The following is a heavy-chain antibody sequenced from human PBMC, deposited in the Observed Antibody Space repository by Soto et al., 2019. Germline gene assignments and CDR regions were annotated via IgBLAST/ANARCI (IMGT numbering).Heavy chain of an antibody. CDR2: IYYSGST. J-gene: IGHJ4*02. V-gene: IGHV4-61*01. CDR1: GGSVSSGSYY. CDR3: AREEYYDRSGYYLFDY. D-gene: IGHD3-22*01. Sequence: SETLSLTCTVSGGSVSSGSYYWSWIRQPPGKGLEWIGYIYYSGSTNYNPSLKSRVTISVDTSKNQFSLKLSSVTAADTAVYYCAREEYYDRSGYYLFDYWGQGTLVTVSS.